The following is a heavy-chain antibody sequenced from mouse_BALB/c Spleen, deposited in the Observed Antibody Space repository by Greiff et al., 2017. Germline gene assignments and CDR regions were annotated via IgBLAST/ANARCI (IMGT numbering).Heavy chain of an antibody. Sequence: QVQLQQSGAELVRPGTSVKISCKASGYTFTNYWLGWVKQRPGHGLEWIGDIYPGGGYTNYNEKFKGKATLTADTSSSTAYMQLSSLTSEDSAVYFCAKNGYDRYAMDYWGQGTSVTVSS. D-gene: IGHD1-2*01. J-gene: IGHJ4*01. V-gene: IGHV1-63*02. CDR1: GYTFTNYW. CDR3: AKNGYDRYAMDY. CDR2: IYPGGGYT.